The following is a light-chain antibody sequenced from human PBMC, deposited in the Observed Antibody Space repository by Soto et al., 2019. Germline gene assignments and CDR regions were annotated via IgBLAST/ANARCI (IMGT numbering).Light chain of an antibody. Sequence: DIQLTQSPSFLSAAVGDRFTLTCRASQGISSFLAWYQQKPGKAPKLLISAASTLQSGVPSRLSGSGSGTEFTLTISSLQTEDFATYYCQQLNTHPYTFGQGTKLEIK. CDR1: QGISSF. CDR2: AAS. V-gene: IGKV1-9*01. J-gene: IGKJ2*01. CDR3: QQLNTHPYT.